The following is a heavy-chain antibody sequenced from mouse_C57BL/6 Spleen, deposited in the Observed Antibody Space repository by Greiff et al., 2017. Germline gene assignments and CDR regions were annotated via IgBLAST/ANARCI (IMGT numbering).Heavy chain of an antibody. D-gene: IGHD1-1*01. CDR2: ISYDGSN. CDR1: GYSITSGYY. CDR3: ARGTTVVEYFDV. Sequence: EVKLMESGPGLVKPSQSLSLTCSVTGYSITSGYYWNWIRQFPGNKLEWMGYISYDGSNNYNPSLKNRISITRDTSKNQFFLKLNSVTTEDTATYYCARGTTVVEYFDVWGTGTTVTVSS. J-gene: IGHJ1*03. V-gene: IGHV3-6*01.